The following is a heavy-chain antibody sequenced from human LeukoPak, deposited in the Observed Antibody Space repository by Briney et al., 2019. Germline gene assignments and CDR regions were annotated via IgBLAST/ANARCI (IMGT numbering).Heavy chain of an antibody. J-gene: IGHJ5*02. CDR1: GFNFGGFA. CDR3: AKDLNFGDGRWEFDP. CDR2: ILASGTT. Sequence: GGSLRLSCAASGFNFGGFAMAWVRQTPGRGLEWVSGILASGTTYYADSVKGRFTISRDNPNNILFLQMNSLGVDDTAVYFCAKDLNFGDGRWEFDPWGPGTLVTV. D-gene: IGHD3-10*01. V-gene: IGHV3-23*01.